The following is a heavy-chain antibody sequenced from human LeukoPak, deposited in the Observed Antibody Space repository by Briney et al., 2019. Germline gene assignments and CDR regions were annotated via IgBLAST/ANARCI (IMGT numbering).Heavy chain of an antibody. D-gene: IGHD2/OR15-2a*01. CDR1: GFTFTDHD. CDR2: TGPHSTVT. Sequence: ASGKVSCKSAGFTFTDHDIHWARQGPGQGLEWMGDTGPHSTVTSSPQESQGRVTMTRDAAMSTAYMELTRLTSDDTAVYYCVREGEGPLSKDFDYWGQGTLVTVSS. J-gene: IGHJ4*02. V-gene: IGHV1-2*02. CDR3: VREGEGPLSKDFDY.